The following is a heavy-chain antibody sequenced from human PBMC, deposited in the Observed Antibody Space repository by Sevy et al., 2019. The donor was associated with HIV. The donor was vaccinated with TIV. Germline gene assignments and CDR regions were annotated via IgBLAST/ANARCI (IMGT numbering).Heavy chain of an antibody. CDR3: AKDGTYYYDSSGYSTFDY. V-gene: IGHV3-30*02. CDR1: GFTFSSYG. D-gene: IGHD3-22*01. J-gene: IGHJ4*02. Sequence: GGSLRLSCVASGFTFSSYGMHWVRQAPGKGLEWVAFIRYDGSNKYYADSVKGRFTISRDNSKNTLYLQMNSLRAEDTAVYYCAKDGTYYYDSSGYSTFDYWGQGTLVTVSS. CDR2: IRYDGSNK.